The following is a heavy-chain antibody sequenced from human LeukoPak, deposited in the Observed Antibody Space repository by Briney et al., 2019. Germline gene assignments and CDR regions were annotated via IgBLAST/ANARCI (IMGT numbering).Heavy chain of an antibody. D-gene: IGHD1-26*01. CDR3: ARDSGELLDINLFDY. Sequence: GGSLRLSCAASGFTFSSYAMHWVRQAPGKGLEWVAVISYDGSNKYYADSVKGRFTISRENSKNTLYLQMNSLRAEDTAVYYCARDSGELLDINLFDYWGQGTLVTVSS. V-gene: IGHV3-30*01. CDR1: GFTFSSYA. CDR2: ISYDGSNK. J-gene: IGHJ4*02.